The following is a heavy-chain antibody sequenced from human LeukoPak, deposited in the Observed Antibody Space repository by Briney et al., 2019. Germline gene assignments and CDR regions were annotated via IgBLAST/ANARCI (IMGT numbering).Heavy chain of an antibody. V-gene: IGHV3-20*01. J-gene: IGHJ4*02. CDR1: GFTFDDYG. D-gene: IGHD5-18*01. CDR2: INWNGGST. CDR3: ARGEYSYGRPYYFDY. Sequence: GRSLRLSCAASGFTFDDYGMSWVRQAPGKGLEWVSGINWNGGSTGYADSVKGRFTISRDNAKNSLYLQMNSLRAEDTALYHCARGEYSYGRPYYFDYWGQGTLVTVSS.